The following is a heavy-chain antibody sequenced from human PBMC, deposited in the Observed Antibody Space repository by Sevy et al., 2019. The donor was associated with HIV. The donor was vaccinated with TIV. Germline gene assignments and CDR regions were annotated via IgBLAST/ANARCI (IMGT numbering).Heavy chain of an antibody. Sequence: ASVKVSCKASGYTFTDYYMHWVRQAPGQGLEWMGRINPNSGDTNFVQKFQGRVTMTRDTSISTAYMELSRLTSDDTAVYYCARDPVAPNPAGMDVWGQGTTVIVSS. D-gene: IGHD5-12*01. J-gene: IGHJ6*02. CDR2: INPNSGDT. V-gene: IGHV1-2*06. CDR3: ARDPVAPNPAGMDV. CDR1: GYTFTDYY.